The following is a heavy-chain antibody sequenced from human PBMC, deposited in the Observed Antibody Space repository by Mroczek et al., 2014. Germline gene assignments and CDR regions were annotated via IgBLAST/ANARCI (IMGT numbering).Heavy chain of an antibody. CDR2: IFYRGTI. J-gene: IGHJ4*02. CDR3: TRAYVVTKYFAS. D-gene: IGHD2-21*02. V-gene: IGHV4-31*03. CDR1: NDPINSGGYY. Sequence: QVQLVQSGPGLVKPSESLSLTCTVSNDPINSGGYYWSWIRQFPGKGLEWIGNIFYRGTIYYNPSLQSRATISIDASRNQMFMNLSSVTAADSATYYCTRAYVVTKYFASWGQGTRVTVSS.